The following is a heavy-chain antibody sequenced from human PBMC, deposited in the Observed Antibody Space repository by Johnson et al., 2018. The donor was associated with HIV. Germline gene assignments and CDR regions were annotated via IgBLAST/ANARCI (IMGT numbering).Heavy chain of an antibody. CDR2: IKSKTDGGTT. D-gene: IGHD3-22*01. CDR3: RSWGSSGYYAPFYHDALDF. CDR1: GFTFSNAW. J-gene: IGHJ3*01. V-gene: IGHV3-15*01. Sequence: VQLVESGGGLVKPGGSLRLSCAASGFTFSNAWMSWVRQAPGKGLEWVGRIKSKTDGGTTDYAAPVKGRFTISRDDSKNTLYLQMNSLKTEDTAVYYCRSWGSSGYYAPFYHDALDFWGQGTMVTVSS.